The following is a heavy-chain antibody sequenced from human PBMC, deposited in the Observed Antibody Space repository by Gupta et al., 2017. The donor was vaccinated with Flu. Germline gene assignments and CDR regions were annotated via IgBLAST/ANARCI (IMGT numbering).Heavy chain of an antibody. CDR1: GFNFNNAW. CDR3: TTVSGSYYVDYYYFGMDV. Sequence: EVQLVESGGGLVKPGGCLRHSCALSGFNFNNAWMSGVRQAPGKGLEWVGRIKSRTDGETTDYAAPVKGRFTISRDDEKNILYLQMNSLKTEDTAVYYCTTVSGSYYVDYYYFGMDVWGQGTTVTVSS. D-gene: IGHD3-10*01. J-gene: IGHJ6*02. V-gene: IGHV3-15*01. CDR2: IKSRTDGETT.